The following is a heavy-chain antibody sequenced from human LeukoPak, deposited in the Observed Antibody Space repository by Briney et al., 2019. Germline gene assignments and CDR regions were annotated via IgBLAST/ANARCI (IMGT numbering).Heavy chain of an antibody. CDR2: IIPIFGTA. Sequence: SVKVSCKASGGTFSSYSISWVRQAPGQGLEWMGGIIPIFGTANYAQKFQGRVTITADESTSTAYMELSSLRSEDAAVYYCASGYYDSSGGNWFDPWGQGTLVTVSS. V-gene: IGHV1-69*13. J-gene: IGHJ5*02. CDR1: GGTFSSYS. D-gene: IGHD3-22*01. CDR3: ASGYYDSSGGNWFDP.